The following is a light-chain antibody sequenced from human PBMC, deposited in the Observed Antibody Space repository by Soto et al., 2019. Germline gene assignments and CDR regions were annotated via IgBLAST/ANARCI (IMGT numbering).Light chain of an antibody. CDR1: RSIGTW. CDR3: QQYDSNAIT. CDR2: DAS. V-gene: IGKV1-5*01. Sequence: DIQMTQSPSTLSASVGDRVSITCRASRSIGTWLAWYQQKPGKAPKLLIYDASSLESGVPSRFSGSGSGTEFTLTITSLQPDDFATYYCQQYDSNAITFGQGTRLE. J-gene: IGKJ5*01.